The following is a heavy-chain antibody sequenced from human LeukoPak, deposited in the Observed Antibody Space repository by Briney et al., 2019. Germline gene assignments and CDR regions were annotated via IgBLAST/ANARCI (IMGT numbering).Heavy chain of an antibody. J-gene: IGHJ3*02. D-gene: IGHD4-17*01. CDR2: INAGNGNT. CDR3: ARDSEASTTVTPLGAFDI. V-gene: IGHV1-3*01. CDR1: GGTFSSYA. Sequence: ASVKVSCKASGGTFSSYAISWVRQAPGQRLEWMGWINAGNGNTKYSQKFQGRVTITRDTSASTAYMELSSLRSEDTAVYYCARDSEASTTVTPLGAFDIWGQGTMVTVSS.